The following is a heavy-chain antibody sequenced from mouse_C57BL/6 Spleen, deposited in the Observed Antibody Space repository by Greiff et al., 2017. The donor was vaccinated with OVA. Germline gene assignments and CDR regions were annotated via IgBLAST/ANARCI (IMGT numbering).Heavy chain of an antibody. CDR3: ARMTTVVVEAFYYAMDY. Sequence: QVQLQQSGPGLVQPSQSLSITCTVSGFSLTSYGVHWVRQSPGKGLEWLGVIWSGGSTDYNAAFISRLSISKDNSKSQVFFKMNSLQADDTAIYYCARMTTVVVEAFYYAMDYWGQGTSVTVSS. CDR1: GFSLTSYG. J-gene: IGHJ4*01. D-gene: IGHD1-1*01. CDR2: IWSGGST. V-gene: IGHV2-2*01.